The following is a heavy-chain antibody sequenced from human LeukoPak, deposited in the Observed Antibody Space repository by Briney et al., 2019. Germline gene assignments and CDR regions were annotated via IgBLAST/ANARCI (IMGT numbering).Heavy chain of an antibody. Sequence: AGSLRLSCAASGFPFSAYEMNWVRQAPGKGLEWVSYISSSSSTIYYADSVKGRFTISRDNAKNSLSLQMNSLRAEDTAVYYCASDSPPDYWGQGTLVTVSS. CDR1: GFPFSAYE. J-gene: IGHJ4*02. V-gene: IGHV3-48*03. CDR2: ISSSSSTI. CDR3: ASDSPPDY.